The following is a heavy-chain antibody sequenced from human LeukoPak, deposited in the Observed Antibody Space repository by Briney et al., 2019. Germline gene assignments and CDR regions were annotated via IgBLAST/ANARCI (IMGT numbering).Heavy chain of an antibody. CDR2: IYYGGST. Sequence: SETLSLTCTVSGGSVSTNYYWGWIRQPPGKGLEWIGSIYYGGSTYYNPSLRSRVTTSVDTSKNQFSLKLSSVTAADTAVYYCAAGDCSSTSCFHYYYYYMDVWGKGTTVTVSS. CDR3: AAGDCSSTSCFHYYYYYMDV. J-gene: IGHJ6*03. V-gene: IGHV4-39*07. D-gene: IGHD2-2*01. CDR1: GGSVSTNYY.